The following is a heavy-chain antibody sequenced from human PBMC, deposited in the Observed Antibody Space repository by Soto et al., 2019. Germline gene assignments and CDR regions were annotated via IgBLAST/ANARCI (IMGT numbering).Heavy chain of an antibody. V-gene: IGHV1-69*13. CDR2: IMPIFGTA. J-gene: IGHJ6*02. CDR1: GGTFSSNG. CDR3: ARDGRPGDGYNDGEYYGMDV. Sequence: ASVKVSCKASGGTFSSNGISWVRQAPGQGLEWMGGIMPIFGTANYSQKFQGRVTITADEATSTAYMELSSLRSEDTAVYYCARDGRPGDGYNDGEYYGMDVWGQGTMVTVSS. D-gene: IGHD5-12*01.